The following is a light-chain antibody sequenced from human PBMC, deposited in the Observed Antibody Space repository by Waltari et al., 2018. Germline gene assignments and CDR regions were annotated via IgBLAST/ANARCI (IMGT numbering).Light chain of an antibody. J-gene: IGKJ2*01. V-gene: IGKV4-1*01. CDR2: WAS. Sequence: DIVMTQSPDSLAVSLGERATINCKSSQSVLSSSNNKNYLGWYTQKPGQPTKLLISWASTRESGVPDRFSSSGSGTDFTLTISSLQAEDVAVYYCQQCYSFPYTFGQGTKLEIK. CDR1: QSVLSSSNNKNY. CDR3: QQCYSFPYT.